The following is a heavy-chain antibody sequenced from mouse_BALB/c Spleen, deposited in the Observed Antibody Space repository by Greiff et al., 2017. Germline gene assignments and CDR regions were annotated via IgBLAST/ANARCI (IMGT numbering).Heavy chain of an antibody. CDR1: GYTFTDYA. J-gene: IGHJ4*01. Sequence: QVQLKQSGAELVRPGVSVKISCKGSGYTFTDYAMHWVKQSHAKSLEWIGVISTYYGDASYNQKFKGKATMTVDKSSSTAYMELARLTSEDSAIYYCAREESSKVMDYWGQGTSVTVSS. V-gene: IGHV1S137*01. CDR2: ISTYYGDA. CDR3: AREESSKVMDY.